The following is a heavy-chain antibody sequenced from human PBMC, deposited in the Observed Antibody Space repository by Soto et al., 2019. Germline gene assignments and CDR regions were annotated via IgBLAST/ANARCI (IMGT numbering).Heavy chain of an antibody. J-gene: IGHJ3*02. V-gene: IGHV3-66*01. Sequence: EVQLVESGGGLVQPGGSLRLSCVASGFTVTDIYMNWVRQAPGKGLEWVSVIYNEFTDYADSVRGRFSISTDSSKNALYLQMNSLRAEDSAVYYCVREPRYCSGGSCSIMGDGFDIWGQGTMVTVSS. CDR3: VREPRYCSGGSCSIMGDGFDI. CDR2: IYNEFT. CDR1: GFTVTDIY. D-gene: IGHD2-15*01.